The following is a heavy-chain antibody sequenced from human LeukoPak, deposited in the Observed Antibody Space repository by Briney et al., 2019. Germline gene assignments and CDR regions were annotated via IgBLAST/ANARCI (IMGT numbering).Heavy chain of an antibody. Sequence: GGSLRLSCVAPGLTFSEHYMDWVRQAPGKGLEWVGRITNKADRYNTHYASSVKGRFTISRDDSRHSMFLQMNSLKAEDTAVYYCARVALGNYGEYDYWGRGALVTVSS. CDR2: ITNKADRYNT. D-gene: IGHD4-17*01. J-gene: IGHJ4*02. V-gene: IGHV3-72*01. CDR1: GLTFSEHY. CDR3: ARVALGNYGEYDY.